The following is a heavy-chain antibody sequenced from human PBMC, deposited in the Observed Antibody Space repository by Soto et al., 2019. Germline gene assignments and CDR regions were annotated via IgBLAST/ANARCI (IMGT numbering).Heavy chain of an antibody. CDR3: VKGGEGCDWSPH. J-gene: IGHJ4*02. D-gene: IGHD3-9*01. V-gene: IGHV3-74*01. Sequence: EVQLVESGGGVVQPGGSLRLSCAASGFTFSNYWMHWVRQAPGKGLVWVSRIKSDGSSTNYADSVKGRFTISRDNARNTLYVQLTSLRAEDTAVYYCVKGGEGCDWSPHRGQGTLVTVAS. CDR1: GFTFSNYW. CDR2: IKSDGSST.